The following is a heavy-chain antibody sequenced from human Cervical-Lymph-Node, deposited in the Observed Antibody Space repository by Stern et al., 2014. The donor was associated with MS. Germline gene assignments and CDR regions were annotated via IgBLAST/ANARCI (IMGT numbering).Heavy chain of an antibody. J-gene: IGHJ3*02. V-gene: IGHV4-30-2*01. CDR2: LYHSGST. CDR1: GGSISSGGYS. Sequence: QLQLQESGSGLVKPSQTLSLTCAVSGGSISSGGYSWSWIRQPPGKGLVGVGYLYHSGSTYYNPSLKSGATISGARAINQLSLKLSSVTAADTAVYYCARSSTVTPNAFDIWGQGTMVTVSS. D-gene: IGHD4-17*01. CDR3: ARSSTVTPNAFDI.